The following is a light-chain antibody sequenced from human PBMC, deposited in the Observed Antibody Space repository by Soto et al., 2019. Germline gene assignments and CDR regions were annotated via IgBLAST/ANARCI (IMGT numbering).Light chain of an antibody. J-gene: IGKJ1*01. CDR2: AAS. CDR3: QQYYSYPRT. Sequence: DIQMTQSPSILSASVGDIVTINFRASQSISSWLAWYQQKPGKAPKLLIYAASTLQSGVPSRFSGSGSGTDFTLTISCLQSEDFATYYCQQYYSYPRTFGQGTKVDIK. CDR1: QSISSW. V-gene: IGKV1-5*01.